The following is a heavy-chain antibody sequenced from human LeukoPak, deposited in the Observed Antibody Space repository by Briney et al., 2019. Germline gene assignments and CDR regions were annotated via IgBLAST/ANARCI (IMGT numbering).Heavy chain of an antibody. CDR1: GDSISSHSHY. Sequence: PSDTLSLTCTVSGDSISSHSHYWAWIRQPPGKGLEWIGSIYYSGSTHYNPSLKSRVTISVDSSKNQYSLNLKSVTAADTALYYCARNCTADNDVSRRDKWFDPWGHGTLVIVSS. CDR2: IYYSGST. CDR3: ARNCTADNDVSRRDKWFDP. D-gene: IGHD2-8*02. V-gene: IGHV4-39*07. J-gene: IGHJ5*02.